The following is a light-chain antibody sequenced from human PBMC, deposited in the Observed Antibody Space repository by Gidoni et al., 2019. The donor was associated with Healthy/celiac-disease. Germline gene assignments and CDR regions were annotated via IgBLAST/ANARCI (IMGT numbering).Light chain of an antibody. CDR1: QSISSW. J-gene: IGKJ2*02. V-gene: IGKV1-5*01. CDR2: DAS. CDR3: QQYNSYSCT. Sequence: DIQMTQSPSTPSASVGDRVTITCRASQSISSWLAWYQQKPGKAPKLLIYDASSLESGVPSRFSGSGSGTEFTLTISSLQPDDFATYYCQQYNSYSCTFGQGTKLEIK.